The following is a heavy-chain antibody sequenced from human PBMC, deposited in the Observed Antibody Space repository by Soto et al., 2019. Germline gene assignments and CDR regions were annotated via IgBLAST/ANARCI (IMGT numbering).Heavy chain of an antibody. J-gene: IGHJ4*02. CDR1: VFTFSSYA. D-gene: IGHD6-6*01. CDR3: AKSDPDPSSYLPRDHYYFDY. Sequence: VGSLRLSCASSVFTFSSYAMSCVRQSPGKGLEWVSAISGSGGSTYYADSVKGRFTISRDNSKNTLYLQMNSLRAEDTAVYYCAKSDPDPSSYLPRDHYYFDYLGEGTLVSVS. V-gene: IGHV3-23*01. CDR2: ISGSGGST.